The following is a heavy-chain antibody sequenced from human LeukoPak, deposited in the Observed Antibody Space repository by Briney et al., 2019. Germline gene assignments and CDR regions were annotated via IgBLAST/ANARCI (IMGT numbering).Heavy chain of an antibody. J-gene: IGHJ4*02. V-gene: IGHV3-23*01. CDR1: GFTFSTYA. CDR2: FSGSGGST. CDR3: AKDLGMQVWFPL. D-gene: IGHD5-18*01. Sequence: TGGSLRLSCAASGFTFSTYAMSWVRQAPGKGLEWGSSFSGSGGSTYSADSVKGRFTISRDNSKNTLYLQLNSLRAEDTAVYYCAKDLGMQVWFPLWGQGTLVTVSS.